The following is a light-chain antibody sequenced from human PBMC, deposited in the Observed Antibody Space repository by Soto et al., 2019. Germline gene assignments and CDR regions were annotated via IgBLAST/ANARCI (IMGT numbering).Light chain of an antibody. V-gene: IGLV2-14*01. J-gene: IGLJ3*02. Sequence: QLVLTQPASVSGSPGQSITISCTGTSSDVGGYDYVSWYQQHPGKAPKLMIYDVSNRPSGVSNRFSGSKSGNTASLTISGLQAEDEADYYCSSYTTSSPWVFGGGTQLTVL. CDR2: DVS. CDR1: SSDVGGYDY. CDR3: SSYTTSSPWV.